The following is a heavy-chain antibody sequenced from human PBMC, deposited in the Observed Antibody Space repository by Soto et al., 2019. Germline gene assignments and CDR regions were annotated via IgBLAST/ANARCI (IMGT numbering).Heavy chain of an antibody. J-gene: IGHJ6*02. D-gene: IGHD2-2*01. CDR3: ARERYCSSTSCYHANYYGMDV. CDR1: GYTFTSYG. V-gene: IGHV1-18*01. CDR2: ISAYNGNT. Sequence: QVQLVQSGAEVKKPGASVKVSCKASGYTFTSYGSSWVRQAPGQGLEWMGWISAYNGNTNYAQKLQGRVTMTTDTSTSTAYMELRSLRSDDTAVYYCARERYCSSTSCYHANYYGMDVWGQGTTVTVSS.